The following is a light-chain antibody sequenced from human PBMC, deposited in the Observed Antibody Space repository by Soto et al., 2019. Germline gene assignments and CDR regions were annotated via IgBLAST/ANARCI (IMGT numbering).Light chain of an antibody. V-gene: IGLV1-40*01. CDR3: QSSDSSLSGWV. CDR2: GNS. CDR1: RSNIGAGYD. J-gene: IGLJ2*01. Sequence: QSVLTQPPSVSGAPGQRVTISCTGSRSNIGAGYDVHWYQQLPGTAPKLLISGNSNRPSGVPDRFSGYKSGTSASLAITGLQAADEADYYCQSSDSSLSGWVFGGGTKLTVL.